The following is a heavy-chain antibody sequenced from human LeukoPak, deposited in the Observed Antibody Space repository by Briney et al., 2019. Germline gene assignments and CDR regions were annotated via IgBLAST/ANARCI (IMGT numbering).Heavy chain of an antibody. CDR1: GFTFSDYY. CDR2: ISSSGSTI. J-gene: IGHJ2*01. D-gene: IGHD6-19*01. CDR3: AITPYSSGWYRDWYFDL. Sequence: GGSLSLSCAASGFTFSDYYMSWIRQAPGKGLEWVSYISSSGSTIYYADSVKGRFTISRDNAKNSLYLQMNSLRAEDTAVYYCAITPYSSGWYRDWYFDLWGRGTLVTVSS. V-gene: IGHV3-11*01.